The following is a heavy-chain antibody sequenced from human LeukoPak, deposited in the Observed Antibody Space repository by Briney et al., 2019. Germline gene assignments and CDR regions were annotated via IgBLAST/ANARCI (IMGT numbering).Heavy chain of an antibody. D-gene: IGHD3-16*01. Sequence: SVKVSCKASGGTFSSYAISWVRQAPGQGLEWMGRIIPILGIANYAQKFQGRVTITADKSTRTAYMELSSLRSEDTAVYYCARDWITFGEGLTGFDPWGQGTLVTVSS. CDR3: ARDWITFGEGLTGFDP. J-gene: IGHJ5*02. CDR2: IIPILGIA. CDR1: GGTFSSYA. V-gene: IGHV1-69*04.